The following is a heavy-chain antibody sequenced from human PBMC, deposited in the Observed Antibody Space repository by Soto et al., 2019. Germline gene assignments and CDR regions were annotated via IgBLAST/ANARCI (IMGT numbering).Heavy chain of an antibody. CDR1: GFAFSNYA. V-gene: IGHV3-23*01. D-gene: IGHD3-22*01. CDR3: AKDDARPDSAFDI. Sequence: EVQLLESGGDLVQPGGSLKLSCAASGFAFSNYAMDWVRQAPGKGLEWVSAISRNGDRTYYAESVKGRFTVSRDNSKKTLYLQMDSLTADDTSLYYCAKDDARPDSAFDILGQGTMVTVSS. J-gene: IGHJ3*02. CDR2: ISRNGDRT.